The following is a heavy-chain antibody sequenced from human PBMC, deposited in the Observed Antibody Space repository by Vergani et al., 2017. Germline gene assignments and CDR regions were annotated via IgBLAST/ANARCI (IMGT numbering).Heavy chain of an antibody. D-gene: IGHD5-12*01. CDR2: VSGSSATP. CDR3: TKGSRGYTGYFFDH. Sequence: EVQLLESGGGLVQPGGSLRLSCEASGFSFPGYAMSWVRQAPGKGLEWVSSVSGSSATPYYADSVKGRFIISRDNSKNTLHLQMNSLRADDTAVYCCTKGSRGYTGYFFDHWGQGTLATVSS. J-gene: IGHJ4*02. CDR1: GFSFPGYA. V-gene: IGHV3-23*01.